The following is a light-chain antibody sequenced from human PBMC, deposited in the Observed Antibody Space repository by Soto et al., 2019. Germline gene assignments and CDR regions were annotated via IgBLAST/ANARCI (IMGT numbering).Light chain of an antibody. CDR2: EDI. J-gene: IGLJ2*01. CDR3: SSYTTSSTVV. Sequence: QSVLTQPASVSGSPGQSITISCTGSSSDVEANKLVSWYQQHPGTAPRLLIYEDIRRPSGISSRFSGSKSGNTASLTVSGLQPEDEADYYCSSYTTSSTVVFGGGTKVTVL. CDR1: SSDVEANKL. V-gene: IGLV2-14*02.